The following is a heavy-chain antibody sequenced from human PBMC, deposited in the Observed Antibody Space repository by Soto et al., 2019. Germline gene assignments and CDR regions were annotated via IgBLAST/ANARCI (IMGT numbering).Heavy chain of an antibody. D-gene: IGHD5-18*01. V-gene: IGHV4-34*01. CDR1: GGSFSGYY. J-gene: IGHJ5*02. CDR3: ARAPVDTARSPPRGHYKNWFDP. Sequence: SETLSLTCAVYGGSFSGYYWSWIRQPPGKGLEWIGEINHSGSTNYNPSLKSRVTISVDTSKNQFSLKLSSVTAADTAVYYCARAPVDTARSPPRGHYKNWFDPWGQGTLVT. CDR2: INHSGST.